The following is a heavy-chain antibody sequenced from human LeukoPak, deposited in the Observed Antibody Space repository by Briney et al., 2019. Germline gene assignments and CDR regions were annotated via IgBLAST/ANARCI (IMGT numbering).Heavy chain of an antibody. V-gene: IGHV3-7*01. J-gene: IGHJ4*02. Sequence: GSLRLSCAASGFTFSTYSMNWVRQAPGKGLEWVANIKQDESEKYYLGSVKGRFTISRDNTKNSLYLEMSSLRAEDTAVYYCATIEAVRFQYWGQGTLVAVSS. CDR3: ATIEAVRFQY. CDR1: GFTFSTYS. CDR2: IKQDESEK. D-gene: IGHD3-3*01.